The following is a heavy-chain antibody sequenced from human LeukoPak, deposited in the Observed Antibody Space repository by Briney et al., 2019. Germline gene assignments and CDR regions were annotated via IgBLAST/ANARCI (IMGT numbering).Heavy chain of an antibody. CDR3: ARGRPRYDSSGYYYYGFDY. J-gene: IGHJ4*02. V-gene: IGHV1-8*02. CDR1: GYTFTSYG. Sequence: GASVKVSCKASGYTFTSYGISWVRQATGQGLEWMGWMNPNSGNTGYAQKFQGRVTMTRNTSISTAYMELSSLRSEDTAVYYCARGRPRYDSSGYYYYGFDYWGQGTLVTVSS. CDR2: MNPNSGNT. D-gene: IGHD3-22*01.